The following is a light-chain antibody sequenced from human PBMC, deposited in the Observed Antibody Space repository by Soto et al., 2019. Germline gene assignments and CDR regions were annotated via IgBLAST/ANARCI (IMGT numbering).Light chain of an antibody. CDR2: GAS. CDR1: QSVSSN. J-gene: IGKJ1*01. CDR3: QQYNDWWT. Sequence: EIVMTQSPATLFVSPGEGATLSCRASQSVSSNLTWYQQKPGQAPRLLIYGASTRATGVPARFSGSGSGTEFTLTISSLQSEDFAVYYCQQYNDWWTFGQGTKVEIK. V-gene: IGKV3-15*01.